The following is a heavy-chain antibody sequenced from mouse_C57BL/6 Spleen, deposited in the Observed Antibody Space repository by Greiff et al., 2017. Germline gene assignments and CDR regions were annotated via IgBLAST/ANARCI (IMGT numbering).Heavy chain of an antibody. CDR3: TREGDGYLSAYAMDY. Sequence: VQLQQSGAELVRPGASVTLSCKASGYTFTDYEMHWVKQTPVHGLEWIGAIDPETGGTAYNQKFKGKAILTADKSSSTAYMELRSLTSEDSAVYYCTREGDGYLSAYAMDYWGQGTSVTVSS. CDR2: IDPETGGT. J-gene: IGHJ4*01. CDR1: GYTFTDYE. D-gene: IGHD2-3*01. V-gene: IGHV1-15*01.